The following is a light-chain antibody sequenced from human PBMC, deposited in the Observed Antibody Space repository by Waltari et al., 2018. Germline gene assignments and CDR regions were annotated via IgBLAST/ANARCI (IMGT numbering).Light chain of an antibody. CDR1: SSDVDTYNL. J-gene: IGLJ1*01. CDR2: EVS. Sequence: QSALTQPASVSGSPGQSITISCTGDSSDVDTYNLVSWYQQHPGKAPKPIIYEVSKRPAGVSDRFSATKSGNTASLTISGLQVEDEANYYCCSYAGSSTPGVFGTGTKVTVL. V-gene: IGLV2-23*02. CDR3: CSYAGSSTPGV.